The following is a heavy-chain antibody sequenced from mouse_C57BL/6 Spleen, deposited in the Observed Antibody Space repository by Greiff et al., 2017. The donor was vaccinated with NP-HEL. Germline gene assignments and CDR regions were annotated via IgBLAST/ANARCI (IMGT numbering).Heavy chain of an antibody. Sequence: EVMLVESGPELVKPGASVKISCKASGYSFTGYYMNWVKQSPEKSLEWIGEINPSTGGTTYNQKFKAKATLTVDKSSSTAYMQLKSLTSEDSAVYYCASIYYDYDGFAYWGQGTLVTVSA. CDR2: INPSTGGT. CDR1: GYSFTGYY. J-gene: IGHJ3*01. V-gene: IGHV1-42*01. D-gene: IGHD2-4*01. CDR3: ASIYYDYDGFAY.